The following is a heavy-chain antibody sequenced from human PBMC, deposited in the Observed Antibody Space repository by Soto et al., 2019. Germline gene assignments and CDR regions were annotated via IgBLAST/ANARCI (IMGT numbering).Heavy chain of an antibody. V-gene: IGHV3-23*01. J-gene: IGHJ4*02. CDR1: GFTFSSYA. Sequence: GGSLRLSCAASGFTFSSYAMSWVRQSPGKGLEWVSAISGSGGSTYYADSVKGRFTISRDNSKNTLYLQMNSLRAEDTAVYYCAKGRSMVRDYYFDYWGQGTLVTVSS. CDR2: ISGSGGST. CDR3: AKGRSMVRDYYFDY. D-gene: IGHD3-10*01.